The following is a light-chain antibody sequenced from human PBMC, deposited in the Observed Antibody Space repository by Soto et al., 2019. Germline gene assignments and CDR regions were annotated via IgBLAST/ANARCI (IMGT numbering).Light chain of an antibody. Sequence: DIQMTQSPSTLSASVGDRVTITCRASQSISSWLAWYQQKPGKAPKLLIYGASSRATGIPDRFSGSGSGTDFTLTISGLEPEDFAVYYCQQSGSSFYTFGQGTKLEIK. CDR3: QQSGSSFYT. CDR1: QSISSW. CDR2: GAS. J-gene: IGKJ2*01. V-gene: IGKV1-5*01.